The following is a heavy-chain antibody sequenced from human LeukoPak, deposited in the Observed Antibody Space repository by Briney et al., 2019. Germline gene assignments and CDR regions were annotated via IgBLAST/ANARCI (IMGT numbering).Heavy chain of an antibody. CDR2: ISGSGGST. Sequence: PGGSLRLSCAASGFTFSSYAMSWVRQAPGKGLEWVSAISGSGGSTYYADSVKGRFTISRDNSKNTLYLQMNSLRSEDTAVYYCARECSSTSCRNWFDPWGQGTLVTVSS. V-gene: IGHV3-23*01. CDR1: GFTFSSYA. CDR3: ARECSSTSCRNWFDP. J-gene: IGHJ5*02. D-gene: IGHD2-2*01.